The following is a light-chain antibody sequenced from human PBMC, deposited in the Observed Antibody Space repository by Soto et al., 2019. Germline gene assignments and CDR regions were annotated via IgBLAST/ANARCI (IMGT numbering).Light chain of an antibody. CDR3: QKYIGAHQT. J-gene: IGKJ1*01. V-gene: IGKV1-27*01. CDR1: QGISNY. CDR2: TAS. Sequence: DIQMTQSPSSLSASVGDRVTITCRASQGISNYLAWYQQKPGKVPKLLIYTASTLQSGVPSRFSGSGSGTDFTLSISSLQPEDVATYYCQKYIGAHQTFGQGTNVEIK.